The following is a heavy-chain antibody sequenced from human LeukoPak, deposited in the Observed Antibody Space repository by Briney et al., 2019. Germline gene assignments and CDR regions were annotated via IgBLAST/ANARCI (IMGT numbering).Heavy chain of an antibody. V-gene: IGHV3-48*02. D-gene: IGHD4-17*01. CDR2: ISSSSSTI. J-gene: IGHJ4*02. CDR1: GFTISSYS. Sequence: GGSLRFSCAASGFTISSYSMNWVRQAPGKGLEWVSYISSSSSTIYYADSVKGRFTISRDNAKNSLYLQMNSLRDEDTAVYYCARGLMTKVTTADYWGQGTLVTVSS. CDR3: ARGLMTKVTTADY.